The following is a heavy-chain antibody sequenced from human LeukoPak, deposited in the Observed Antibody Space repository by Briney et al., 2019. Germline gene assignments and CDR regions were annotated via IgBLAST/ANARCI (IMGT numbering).Heavy chain of an antibody. CDR1: GGSISSGSYY. Sequence: SQTLSLTCTVSGGSISSGSYYWSWIRQPAGKGLEWIGRIYTSGSTNYNPSLKSRVTISVDTSKNQSSLKLSSVTAADTAVYYCARVPRSIAAVTPWGQGTLVTVSS. D-gene: IGHD6-13*01. CDR3: ARVPRSIAAVTP. V-gene: IGHV4-61*02. J-gene: IGHJ4*02. CDR2: IYTSGST.